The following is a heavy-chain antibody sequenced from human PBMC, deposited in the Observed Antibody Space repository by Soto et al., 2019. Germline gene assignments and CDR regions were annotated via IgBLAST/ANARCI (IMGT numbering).Heavy chain of an antibody. D-gene: IGHD3-22*01. V-gene: IGHV4-31*03. CDR3: ARTYYYDSSGYSKYYFDY. CDR2: IYYSGST. J-gene: IGHJ4*02. CDR1: GGSISSGGYY. Sequence: PSETLSLTCTVSGGSISSGGYYWSWIRQHPGKGLEWVGYIYYSGSTYYNPSLKSRVTISVDTSKNQFSLKLSSLTAADTAVYYCARTYYYDSSGYSKYYFDYWGQGTLVTVSS.